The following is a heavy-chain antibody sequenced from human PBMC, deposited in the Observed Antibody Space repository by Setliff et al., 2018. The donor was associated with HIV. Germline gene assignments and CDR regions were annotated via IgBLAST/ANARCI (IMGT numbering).Heavy chain of an antibody. CDR1: GDSFRSGGYY. CDR2: INQSGGI. J-gene: IGHJ3*02. CDR3: ATASGYDLFMGAFDI. D-gene: IGHD5-12*01. V-gene: IGHV4-61*08. Sequence: SETLSLTCIVSGDSFRSGGYYWAWIRQSPGKGLEWIGEINQSGGINYNPSLKSRVTISIDTFKNQFSMKLYSVTAADTAVYYCATASGYDLFMGAFDIWGQGTMVTVSS.